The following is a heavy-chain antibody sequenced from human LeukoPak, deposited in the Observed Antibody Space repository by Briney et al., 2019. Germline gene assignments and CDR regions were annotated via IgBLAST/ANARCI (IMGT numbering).Heavy chain of an antibody. V-gene: IGHV3-23*01. CDR1: EFTFSSYW. Sequence: PGGSLRLSCAASEFTFSSYWMSWVRQAPGKGLEWVSAIRGSGGGTYYADSVKGRFTISRDNSKNTLYLQMNSLRDEDTALYYCAKAGIGVVGYFDYWGQGTLVTVSS. D-gene: IGHD6-19*01. CDR3: AKAGIGVVGYFDY. J-gene: IGHJ4*02. CDR2: IRGSGGGT.